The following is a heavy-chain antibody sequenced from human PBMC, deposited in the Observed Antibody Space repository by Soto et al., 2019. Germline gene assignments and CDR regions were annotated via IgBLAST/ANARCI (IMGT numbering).Heavy chain of an antibody. V-gene: IGHV3-73*01. D-gene: IGHD3-16*02. Sequence: GGSLRLSCAASGFTFSGSAMHWVRQASGKGLEWVGRIRSKANSYATAYAASVKGRFTISRDDSKNTAYLQMNSLKTEDTAVYYCTRPDHYDYIWGSYRLAVGFDYWGQGTLVTVSS. CDR1: GFTFSGSA. CDR2: IRSKANSYAT. CDR3: TRPDHYDYIWGSYRLAVGFDY. J-gene: IGHJ4*02.